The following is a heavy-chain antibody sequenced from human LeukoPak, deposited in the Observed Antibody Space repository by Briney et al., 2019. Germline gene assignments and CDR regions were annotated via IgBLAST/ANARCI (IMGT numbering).Heavy chain of an antibody. CDR1: GFTFSNYA. V-gene: IGHV3-30*04. CDR3: AKVLTDTAMANHYYYMDV. D-gene: IGHD5-18*01. CDR2: ISYDGSYK. Sequence: PGGSLRLSCAASGFTFSNYAMHWVRRAPGKGLEWVAVISYDGSYKYSADSVKGRFTISRDNSKNTLYLQMNCLRAEDTAVCYCAKVLTDTAMANHYYYMDVWGKGTTVTVSS. J-gene: IGHJ6*03.